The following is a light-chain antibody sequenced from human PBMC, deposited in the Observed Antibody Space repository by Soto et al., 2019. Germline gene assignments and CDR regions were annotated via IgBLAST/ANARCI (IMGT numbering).Light chain of an antibody. V-gene: IGKV1-39*01. CDR3: QQSYSTPMYT. CDR1: QSISSY. CDR2: AAA. Sequence: DIQMTQSPSSLSASVGARVTITCQASQSISSYINWYQQQQGKAPKLLIYAAASLHSGVPSRFSGSGSGTDFTRTISSLQPEDFATYYCQQSYSTPMYTFGQGTKLDIK. J-gene: IGKJ2*01.